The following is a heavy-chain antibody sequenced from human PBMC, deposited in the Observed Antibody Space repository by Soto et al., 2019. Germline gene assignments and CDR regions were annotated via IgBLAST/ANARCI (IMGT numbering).Heavy chain of an antibody. CDR3: ARLRDCSNGLCPRFDY. CDR1: GYSFASHW. V-gene: IGHV5-51*01. J-gene: IGHJ4*02. Sequence: GESLKISCKGSGYSFASHWIGWVRQMPGKGLEGMGMIYAGDSDTRYSPSFQGQVTISADKSISTDYLQWSGLKASDNAMYFCARLRDCSNGLCPRFDYWGQGTLVTVSS. D-gene: IGHD2-8*01. CDR2: IYAGDSDT.